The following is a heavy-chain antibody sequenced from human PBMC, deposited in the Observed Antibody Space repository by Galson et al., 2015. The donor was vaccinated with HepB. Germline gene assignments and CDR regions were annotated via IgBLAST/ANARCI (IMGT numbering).Heavy chain of an antibody. CDR3: AKGRYDSSSNFDY. CDR1: GFTFSSYG. Sequence: SLRLSCAASGFTFSSYGMHWVRQAPGKGLEWVAVISYDGSNKYYADSVKGRFTISRDNSKNTLYLQMNSLRAEDTAVYYCAKGRYDSSSNFDYWGQGTLVTVSS. CDR2: ISYDGSNK. V-gene: IGHV3-30*18. J-gene: IGHJ4*02. D-gene: IGHD3-22*01.